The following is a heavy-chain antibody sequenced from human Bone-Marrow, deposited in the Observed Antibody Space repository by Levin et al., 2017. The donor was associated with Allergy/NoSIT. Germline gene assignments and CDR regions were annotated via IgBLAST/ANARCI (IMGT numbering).Heavy chain of an antibody. CDR2: ITRRSDYM. V-gene: IGHV3-21*01. CDR3: ARDEGPFSSSMSFDY. J-gene: IGHJ4*01. D-gene: IGHD6-13*01. CDR1: GFNFSTYN. Sequence: GESLKISCAASGFNFSTYNMNWVRQTPGKGLEWVSSITRRSDYMYYADSVKGRFIISRDNAKNSLFLQMNSLRAEDTAIYYCARDEGPFSSSMSFDYWGHGTLVTVSS.